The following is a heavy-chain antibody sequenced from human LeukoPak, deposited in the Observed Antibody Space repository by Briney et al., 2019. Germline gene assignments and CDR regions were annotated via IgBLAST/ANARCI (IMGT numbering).Heavy chain of an antibody. CDR3: ARDREGGSESEGMDV. D-gene: IGHD1-14*01. V-gene: IGHV1-69*13. J-gene: IGHJ6*02. CDR1: GGTFSSYA. Sequence: AASVKVSCKASGGTFSSYAISWVRQAPGQGLEWMGGIIPIFGTANYAQKFQGRVTITADESTSTAYMELSSLRSEDTAVYYCARDREGGSESEGMDVWGQGTTVTVSS. CDR2: IIPIFGTA.